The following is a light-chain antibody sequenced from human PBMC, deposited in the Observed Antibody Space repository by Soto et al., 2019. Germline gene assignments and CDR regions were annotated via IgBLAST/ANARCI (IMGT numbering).Light chain of an antibody. V-gene: IGKV1-39*01. CDR1: QSIGTY. CDR3: QQSYSAPRT. J-gene: IGKJ2*01. CDR2: GAS. Sequence: DIQMTQSPSSLHSSVGDRISITCRASQSIGTYLRGYQQKPGKAPKLLIYGASNLQSGVPSRFSGSGSETGFTLTISSLQPEDFSTYYCQQSYSAPRTFGQGTKVEIK.